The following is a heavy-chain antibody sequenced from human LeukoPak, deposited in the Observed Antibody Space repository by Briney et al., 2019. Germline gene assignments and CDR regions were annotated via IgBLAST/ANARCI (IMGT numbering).Heavy chain of an antibody. Sequence: SETLSLTCTVSGGSISSSSYYWGWIRQPPGKGLEWIGSIYYGGSTYYNPSLKSRVTISVDTSKNQFSLKLSSVTAADTAVYYCARIRGYSGYDGVYFDYWGQGTLVTVSS. CDR3: ARIRGYSGYDGVYFDY. D-gene: IGHD5-12*01. CDR1: GGSISSSSYY. J-gene: IGHJ4*02. CDR2: IYYGGST. V-gene: IGHV4-39*07.